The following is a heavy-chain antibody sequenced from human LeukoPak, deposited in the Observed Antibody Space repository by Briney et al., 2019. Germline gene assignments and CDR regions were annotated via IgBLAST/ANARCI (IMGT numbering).Heavy chain of an antibody. J-gene: IGHJ6*03. CDR3: ARVVLVDNEYGFYFYMDV. CDR1: GYTFSDYG. V-gene: IGHV1-18*01. Sequence: GASVKVSCKPSGYTFSDYGITWLRQAPGQRIEWMGWISGYNGNTNYAESLQGRVTMTIDTSTSTAYMDLRSLRSDDTSVYYCARVVLVDNEYGFYFYMDVWGKGTTVIVSS. D-gene: IGHD4/OR15-4a*01. CDR2: ISGYNGNT.